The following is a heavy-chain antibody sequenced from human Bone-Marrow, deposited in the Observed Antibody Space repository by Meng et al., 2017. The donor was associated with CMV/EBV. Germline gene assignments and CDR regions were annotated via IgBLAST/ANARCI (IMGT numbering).Heavy chain of an antibody. CDR2: ISSSGSTV. CDR1: GFTFSDYY. CDR3: ARGSPRHYDAFDI. J-gene: IGHJ3*02. V-gene: IGHV3-11*04. Sequence: GGSLRLSCAASGFTFSDYYMSWIRQAPGKGLEWVSYISSSGSTVYYADSVKGRFTISRDNAKNSLYLQMNSLRAEDTAVYYCARGSPRHYDAFDIWGQGTMVTVSS.